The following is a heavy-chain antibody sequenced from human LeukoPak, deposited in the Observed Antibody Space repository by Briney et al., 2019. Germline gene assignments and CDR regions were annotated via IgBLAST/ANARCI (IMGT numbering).Heavy chain of an antibody. CDR3: ARSLPYGTTWYGRSDF. CDR1: GFPFNAYW. J-gene: IGHJ4*02. CDR2: IRQDGDTK. V-gene: IGHV3-7*03. D-gene: IGHD6-13*01. Sequence: GGSLRLSCAASGFPFNAYWMTWVRQAPGKGLEWVANIRQDGDTKYCVDSVKGRFTISRDNAMNSLYLQMNSLRAEDTAIYYCARSLPYGTTWYGRSDFWGQGTLVTVSS.